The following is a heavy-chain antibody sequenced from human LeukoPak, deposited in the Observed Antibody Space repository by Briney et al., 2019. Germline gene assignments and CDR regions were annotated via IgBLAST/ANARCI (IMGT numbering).Heavy chain of an antibody. J-gene: IGHJ4*02. CDR2: IYPGDSDT. V-gene: IGHV5-51*01. D-gene: IGHD3-10*01. CDR3: ARGRGSGSYSFDY. CDR1: GYMFTSYW. Sequence: GESLKISCKGSGYMFTSYWIAWVRQVPGKGLEWMGIIYPGDSDTRYSPSFQGQVTISADKSISTAYLQWSSLKASDTAVYYCARGRGSGSYSFDYWGQGTLVTVSS.